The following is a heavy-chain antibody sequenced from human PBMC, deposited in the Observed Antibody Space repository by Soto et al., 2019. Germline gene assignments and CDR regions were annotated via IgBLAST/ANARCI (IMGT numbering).Heavy chain of an antibody. CDR2: ISYDGRNK. J-gene: IGHJ4*02. Sequence: PGGSLRLSCVASGFTFSSYAMHGVRQAPGKGLEWVAVISYDGRNKNYADSVKGRFSISRDNSKNTLFLQMISLRGDDTALYYCARAPPKTSSSWYYFDSWGQGILVTVSS. CDR1: GFTFSSYA. D-gene: IGHD6-13*01. V-gene: IGHV3-30*04. CDR3: ARAPPKTSSSWYYFDS.